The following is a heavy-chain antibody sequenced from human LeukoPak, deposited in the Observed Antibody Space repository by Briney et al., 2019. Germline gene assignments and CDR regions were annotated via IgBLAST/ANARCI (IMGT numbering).Heavy chain of an antibody. CDR3: AKVSAAYYFDY. V-gene: IGHV3-23*01. CDR1: GFTFSSYA. CDR2: TSGSGGNT. J-gene: IGHJ4*02. Sequence: GGSLRLSCAASGFTFSSYAMSWVRQAPGKGLEWVSATSGSGGNTYYADSVKGRFTISRDNSKNTLYVQMNSLRAEDTAVYYCAKVSAAYYFDYWGQGTLVTVSS. D-gene: IGHD3-3*01.